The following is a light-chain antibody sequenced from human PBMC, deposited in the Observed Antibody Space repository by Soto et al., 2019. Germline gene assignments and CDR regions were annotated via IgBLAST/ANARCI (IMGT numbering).Light chain of an antibody. CDR1: QSVSSN. CDR3: QQYGGSPIT. Sequence: EIVMTQSPATLSVSPGERATLSCRASQSVSSNLAWYQQKPGQAPRLLIYGASTRATGIPARFSGSGSGTEFTLTISSLQSEDYAVYYCQQYGGSPITFGQGTRLDIK. J-gene: IGKJ5*01. V-gene: IGKV3-15*01. CDR2: GAS.